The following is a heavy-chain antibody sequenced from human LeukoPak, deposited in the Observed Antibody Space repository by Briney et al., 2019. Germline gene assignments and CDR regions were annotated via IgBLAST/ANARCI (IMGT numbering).Heavy chain of an antibody. CDR1: GGSFSGYY. V-gene: IGHV4-34*01. D-gene: IGHD1-26*01. CDR3: ARGHPYYA. Sequence: PSETLSLTCAVYGGSFSGYYWSWIRQPPGEGLEWIGEINHSGSTNYNPSLKSRVTISVDTSKNQFSLKLSSVTAADTAVYYCARGHPYYAWGQGTLVTVSS. CDR2: INHSGST. J-gene: IGHJ5*02.